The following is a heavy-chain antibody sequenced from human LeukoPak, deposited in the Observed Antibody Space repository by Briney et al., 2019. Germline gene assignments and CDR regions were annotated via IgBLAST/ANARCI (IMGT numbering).Heavy chain of an antibody. CDR1: GYTFIGYY. D-gene: IGHD1-1*01. J-gene: IGHJ5*02. CDR3: ARDHSDQTNLVWFDP. CDR2: RNPHSGGA. V-gene: IGHV1-2*02. Sequence: ASVKVSCNASGYTFIGYYLYWMRQAPGQGLEWMGRRNPHSGGADYAPKFQGRVTMTSDTSITTAYMELTSLTSDDTAIYYCARDHSDQTNLVWFDPWGQGTLVSVSS.